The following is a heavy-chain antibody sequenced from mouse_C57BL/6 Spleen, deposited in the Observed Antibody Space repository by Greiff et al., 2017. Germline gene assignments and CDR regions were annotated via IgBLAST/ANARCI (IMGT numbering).Heavy chain of an antibody. CDR3: ARKHLIAYDHFDY. D-gene: IGHD2-3*01. CDR1: GYTFTSSW. CDR2: IYPGSGST. Sequence: QVQLQQPGAELVKPGASVKMSCKASGYTFTSSWITWVKQRPGQGLEWIGDIYPGSGSTNYNEKFKSKATLTVDTSSSTAYMQLSSLTSEDSAVYYCARKHLIAYDHFDYWGQGTTLTVSS. J-gene: IGHJ2*01. V-gene: IGHV1-55*01.